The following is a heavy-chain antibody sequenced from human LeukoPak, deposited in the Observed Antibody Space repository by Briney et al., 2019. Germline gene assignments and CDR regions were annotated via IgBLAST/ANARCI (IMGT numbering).Heavy chain of an antibody. V-gene: IGHV1-2*02. D-gene: IGHD5-18*01. Sequence: GASVKVSCKASGYTFTGYYMHWVRQAPGQGLEWMGWINPNSGGTNYAQKFQGRVTMTRDTSISTAYMELSRLRSDDTAVYYCARDSGYSYGHYWYFDLWGRGTLVSVSS. CDR2: INPNSGGT. CDR3: ARDSGYSYGHYWYFDL. J-gene: IGHJ2*01. CDR1: GYTFTGYY.